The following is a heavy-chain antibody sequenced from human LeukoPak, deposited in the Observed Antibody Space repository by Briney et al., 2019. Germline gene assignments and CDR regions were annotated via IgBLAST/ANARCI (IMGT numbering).Heavy chain of an antibody. CDR3: ATHDYGDPAGGGRGFEY. V-gene: IGHV4-39*01. J-gene: IGHJ4*02. CDR1: GGSISSSSYY. CDR2: IYYSGST. D-gene: IGHD4-17*01. Sequence: SETLSLTCTVSGGSISSSSYYWGWIRQPPGKGLEWIGSIYYSGSTYYNPSLKSRVTISVDTSKNQFSLKLSSVTAADTAVYYCATHDYGDPAGGGRGFEYWGQGTLVTVSS.